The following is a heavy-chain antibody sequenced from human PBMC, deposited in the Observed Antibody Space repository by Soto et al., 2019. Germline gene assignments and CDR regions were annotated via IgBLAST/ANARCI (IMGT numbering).Heavy chain of an antibody. D-gene: IGHD3-3*01. V-gene: IGHV3-30*18. J-gene: IGHJ4*02. CDR1: GFTFSNYG. CDR2: ISHDANNK. Sequence: QVQLVESGGGVVQPGGSLRLSCAASGFTFSNYGIHWVRQPPGKGLEWVAVISHDANNKYYADSVKGRFPISRDNSRNTLYLQMSSLRAEDTAVYYCAKGQVEWFYNPFDYWGQGALVTVSS. CDR3: AKGQVEWFYNPFDY.